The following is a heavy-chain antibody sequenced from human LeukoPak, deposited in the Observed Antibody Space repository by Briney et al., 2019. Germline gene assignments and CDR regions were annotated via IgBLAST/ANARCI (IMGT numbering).Heavy chain of an antibody. V-gene: IGHV4-59*12. D-gene: IGHD2/OR15-2a*01. CDR1: GGSISSYY. J-gene: IGHJ5*02. CDR3: ARNIGWFDP. CDR2: MYYSVST. Sequence: SETLSLTCTVSGGSISSYYWSWIRQPRGKGLEWIGYMYYSVSTNYNPSRKSRVTISLDTSKNKFSLKLSSVTAADTAVYYCARNIGWFDPWGQGTLVTVSS.